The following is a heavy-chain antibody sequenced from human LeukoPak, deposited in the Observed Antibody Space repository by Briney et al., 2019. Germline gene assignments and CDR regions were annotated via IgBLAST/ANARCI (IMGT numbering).Heavy chain of an antibody. V-gene: IGHV3-30*04. D-gene: IGHD5-18*01. CDR3: ARERYSYGPSGFDY. J-gene: IGHJ4*02. CDR1: GFTFSSYA. Sequence: PGSSLRLSCAASGFTFSSYAMHWVRQAPGKGLEWVAVISYDGSNKYYADSVKGRFTISRDNSKNTLYLQMNSLRAEDTAVYYCARERYSYGPSGFDYWGQGTLVTVSS. CDR2: ISYDGSNK.